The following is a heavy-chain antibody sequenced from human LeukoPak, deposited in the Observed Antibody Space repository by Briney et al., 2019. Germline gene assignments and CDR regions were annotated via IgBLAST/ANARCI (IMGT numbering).Heavy chain of an antibody. CDR1: GGSISSSSYY. Sequence: PSETLSLTCTVSGGSISSSSYYWSWIRQPPGTGLEWIGYIYYSGSTNYNPSLKSRVTISVDTSKNQFSLKLSSVTAADTAVYYCARGGYRDAFDIWGQGTMVTVSS. CDR3: ARGGYRDAFDI. V-gene: IGHV4-61*01. J-gene: IGHJ3*02. CDR2: IYYSGST. D-gene: IGHD3-16*02.